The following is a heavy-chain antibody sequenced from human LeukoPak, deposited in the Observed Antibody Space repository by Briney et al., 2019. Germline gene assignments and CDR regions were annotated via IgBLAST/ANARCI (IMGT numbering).Heavy chain of an antibody. Sequence: PGGSLRLSCAASGFTVSSNYMSWVCQAPGKGLEWVSVIYSGGSTYYADSVKGRFTISRDNSKNTLYLQTNSLRAEDTAVYYCARGLPQYYYYGMDVWGQGTTVTVSS. CDR2: IYSGGST. CDR1: GFTVSSNY. CDR3: ARGLPQYYYYGMDV. J-gene: IGHJ6*02. V-gene: IGHV3-53*01.